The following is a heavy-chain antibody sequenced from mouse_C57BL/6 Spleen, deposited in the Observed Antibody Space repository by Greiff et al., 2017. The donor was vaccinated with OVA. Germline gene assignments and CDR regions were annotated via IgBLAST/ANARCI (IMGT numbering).Heavy chain of an antibody. CDR3: ARSLLWDAMDD. V-gene: IGHV1-50*01. CDR1: GYTFTSYW. J-gene: IGHJ4*01. CDR2: IDPSDSYT. Sequence: VQLQQSGAELVKPGASVKLSCKASGYTFTSYWMQWVKQRPGQGLEWIGEIDPSDSYTNYNQKFKGKATLTVDTSSSTAYMQLSSLTSEDSAVYYCARSLLWDAMDDWGQGTSVTVSS. D-gene: IGHD2-1*01.